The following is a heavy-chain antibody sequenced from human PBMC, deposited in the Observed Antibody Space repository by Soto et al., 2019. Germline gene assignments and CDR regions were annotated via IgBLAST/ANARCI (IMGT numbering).Heavy chain of an antibody. Sequence: EVQLVESGGGLVQPGGCLRLSCAASGFTFSDHYMDWVRQAPGKGLEWVARTRNRANSYTTEYAASVKGRFTISRDNSTDSPDLQMNSVETEDTAVYYCTRSGGSYRYFDHWGRGTLVTVSS. CDR1: GFTFSDHY. J-gene: IGHJ2*01. D-gene: IGHD1-26*01. CDR2: TRNRANSYTT. CDR3: TRSGGSYRYFDH. V-gene: IGHV3-72*01.